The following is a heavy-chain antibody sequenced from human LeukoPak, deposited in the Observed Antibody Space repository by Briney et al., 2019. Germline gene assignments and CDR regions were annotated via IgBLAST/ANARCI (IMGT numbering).Heavy chain of an antibody. D-gene: IGHD3-10*01. V-gene: IGHV4-59*08. CDR1: GGSISSYY. Sequence: PSETLSLTCTVSGGSISSYYWSWIRQPPGKGLEWIGYIYYSGSTNYNPSLKSRVTISVDTSKNQFSLKLSSVTAADTAVYYCARSIPGSYYNRGMDVWGQGTTVTASS. J-gene: IGHJ6*02. CDR3: ARSIPGSYYNRGMDV. CDR2: IYYSGST.